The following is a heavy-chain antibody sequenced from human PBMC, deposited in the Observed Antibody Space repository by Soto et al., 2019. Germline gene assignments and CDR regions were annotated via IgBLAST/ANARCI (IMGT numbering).Heavy chain of an antibody. CDR3: ASLAYCSSVTCSSTNVFDV. CDR1: GDSVTRHDYF. J-gene: IGHJ4*02. CDR2: MYYSGNT. D-gene: IGHD2-2*01. Sequence: TSETLSLTCSVSGDSVTRHDYFWSWVRQPPGKGLEWIGYMYYSGNTNYNPSLESRLSIVLDTSKNQFSLRLTSVTTADTAVYYCASLAYCSSVTCSSTNVFDVWGQGILVTVSS. V-gene: IGHV4-61*08.